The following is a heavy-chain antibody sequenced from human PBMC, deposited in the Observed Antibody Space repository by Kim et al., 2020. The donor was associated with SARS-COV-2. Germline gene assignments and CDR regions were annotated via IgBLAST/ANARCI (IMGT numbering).Heavy chain of an antibody. D-gene: IGHD2-8*01. CDR1: GYTFTSYR. CDR2: ICAYNGNT. J-gene: IGHJ3*02. V-gene: IGHV1-18*01. Sequence: ASVKVSCKASGYTFTSYRISWVRQAPAQRLEGMGWICAYNGNTNYAQKLQGRVTMTTDTSTSTAYMELRSLRSDDTAVYYCARGNGVGETCAFDNWGQGTMGTVSS. CDR3: ARGNGVGETCAFDN.